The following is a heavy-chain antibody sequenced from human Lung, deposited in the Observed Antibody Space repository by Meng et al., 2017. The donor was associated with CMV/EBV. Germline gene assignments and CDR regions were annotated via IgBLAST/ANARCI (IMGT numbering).Heavy chain of an antibody. CDR2: IWYDGSNK. CDR3: AKDHLITIYWGGMDV. V-gene: IGHV3-33*06. D-gene: IGHD3-3*01. CDR1: GFMFSDYA. Sequence: GGSXRLXCAASGFMFSDYAMHWVRQAPGKGLEWVAVIWYDGSNKYYADSVKGRFTISRDNSKNTLYLQMNSLRAEDTAVYYCAKDHLITIYWGGMDVWGQGTTVTVSS. J-gene: IGHJ6*02.